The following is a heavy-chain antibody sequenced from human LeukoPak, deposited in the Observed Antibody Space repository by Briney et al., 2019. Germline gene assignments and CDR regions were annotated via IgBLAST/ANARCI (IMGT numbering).Heavy chain of an antibody. CDR3: ARVASGYDVFDI. CDR1: GFTFSSYG. J-gene: IGHJ3*02. Sequence: GRSLRLSCAASGFTFSSYGMQWVRQAPGKGLEWVVVIWYDGSNKYYADSVRGRFTISRDNSKNMLYLQLNSLRVEDTAVYYCARVASGYDVFDIWGQGTMVTVSS. CDR2: IWYDGSNK. V-gene: IGHV3-33*01. D-gene: IGHD3-3*01.